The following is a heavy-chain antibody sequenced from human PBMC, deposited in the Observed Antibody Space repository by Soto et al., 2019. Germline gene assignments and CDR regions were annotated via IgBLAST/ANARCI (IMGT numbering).Heavy chain of an antibody. J-gene: IGHJ4*02. V-gene: IGHV4-30-2*01. CDR2: IYHSGST. CDR3: ARDSPLARFDY. CDR1: GGSISSGCYS. Sequence: QLQLQESGSGLVKPSQTLSLTCAVSGGSISSGCYSWSWIRQPPGKGREWIGYIYHSGSTYYNPSLKSRVTISVDRSKNQFSLKLSSVTAADTAVYYCARDSPLARFDYWGQGTLVTVSS.